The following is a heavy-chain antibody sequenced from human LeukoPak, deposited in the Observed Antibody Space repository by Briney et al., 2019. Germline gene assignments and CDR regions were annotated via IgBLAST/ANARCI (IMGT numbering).Heavy chain of an antibody. D-gene: IGHD1-1*01. J-gene: IGHJ3*02. CDR2: IHTGGTI. Sequence: ETLSLTCTVSGGSISSYYMSWVRQAPGKGLEWVSIIHTGGTIYYADSVKGRFTISRDISKNMLFLQMNSLRAEDTAVYYCTRVLAGSAFDIWGQGTMVIVSS. V-gene: IGHV3-53*01. CDR1: GGSISSYY. CDR3: TRVLAGSAFDI.